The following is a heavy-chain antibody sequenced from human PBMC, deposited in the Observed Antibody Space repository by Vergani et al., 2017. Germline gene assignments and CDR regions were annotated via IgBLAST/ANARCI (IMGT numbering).Heavy chain of an antibody. J-gene: IGHJ6*02. V-gene: IGHV1-69*02. CDR2: VIPHLEIT. CDR1: GGTFGSHT. D-gene: IGHD3-10*01. Sequence: QVQLEQSGAEVKKPGSSVTVSCRASGGTFGSHTISWVRQAPGQGLEWVGRVIPHLEITTLAQHLQGRVIITADKSTDTAYMELSSLRSEDTAVYYCARVYGSGPDGGYYYYGMDVWGQGTTVTVSS. CDR3: ARVYGSGPDGGYYYYGMDV.